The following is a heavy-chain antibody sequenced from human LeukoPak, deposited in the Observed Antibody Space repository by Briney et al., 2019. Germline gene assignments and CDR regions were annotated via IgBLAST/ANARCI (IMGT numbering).Heavy chain of an antibody. CDR2: IYYSGST. Sequence: SETLSLTCTVSGGSISSYYWSWIRQPPGKGLEWIGYIYYSGSTNYNPSLKSRVTISVDTSKNQFSLKLSSVTAADTAVYYCARGEVWSGYYFDYWGQGTLVTVSS. CDR3: ARGEVWSGYYFDY. CDR1: GGSISSYY. D-gene: IGHD3-3*01. J-gene: IGHJ4*02. V-gene: IGHV4-59*01.